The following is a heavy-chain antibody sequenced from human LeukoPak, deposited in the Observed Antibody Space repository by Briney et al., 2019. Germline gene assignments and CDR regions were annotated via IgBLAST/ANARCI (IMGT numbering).Heavy chain of an antibody. CDR2: LSGSGSNT. D-gene: IGHD6-13*01. CDR1: GFTFSSYA. Sequence: GGSLRLSCAASGFTFSSYAMTWVRQAPGKGLEWVSTLSGSGSNTYYADSVKGRFSISRDNSQSTPYLQMNSLRAEDTAVYYCAKFRAAAGPRDFDYWGQGTLVTVSS. J-gene: IGHJ4*02. V-gene: IGHV3-23*01. CDR3: AKFRAAAGPRDFDY.